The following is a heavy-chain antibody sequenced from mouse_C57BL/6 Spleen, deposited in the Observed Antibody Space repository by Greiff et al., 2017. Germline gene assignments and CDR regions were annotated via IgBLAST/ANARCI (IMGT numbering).Heavy chain of an antibody. CDR2: ISDGGSYT. CDR3: ARAPGYFDY. D-gene: IGHD3-1*01. Sequence: EVNVVESGGGLVKPGGSLKLSCAASGFTFSSYAMSWVRQTPEKRLEWVATISDGGSYTYYPDNVKGRFTISRDNAKNNLYLQMSHLKSEDTAMYYCARAPGYFDYWGQGTTLTVSS. V-gene: IGHV5-4*03. CDR1: GFTFSSYA. J-gene: IGHJ2*01.